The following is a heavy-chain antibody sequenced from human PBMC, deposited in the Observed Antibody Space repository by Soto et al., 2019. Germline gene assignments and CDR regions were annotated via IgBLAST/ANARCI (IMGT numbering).Heavy chain of an antibody. J-gene: IGHJ4*02. CDR2: IYYSGST. CDR3: AKGFSSGLYVDS. D-gene: IGHD6-19*01. CDR1: GGSVNNANYF. Sequence: QVRLEESGPGLVKPSETLSLICSVSGGSVNNANYFWNWIRHHPENGLEWIGYIYYSGSTRYNPSFKTRATLSIDTSKNQFSLSLSSVTVADTGVYFCAKGFSSGLYVDSWGRGTLVTVSS. V-gene: IGHV4-31*03.